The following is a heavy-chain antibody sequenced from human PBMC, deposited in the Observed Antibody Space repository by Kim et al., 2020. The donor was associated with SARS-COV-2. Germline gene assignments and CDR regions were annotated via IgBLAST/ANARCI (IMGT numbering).Heavy chain of an antibody. CDR1: GFTFSSYW. D-gene: IGHD6-13*01. CDR2: IKQDGSEK. CDR3: ARDSYSSSWYALDY. Sequence: GGSLRLSCAASGFTFSSYWMSWVRQAPGKGLEWVANIKQDGSEKYYVDSVKGRFTISRDNAKNSLYLQMNSLRAEDTAVYYCARDSYSSSWYALDYWGQGTLVTVSS. J-gene: IGHJ4*02. V-gene: IGHV3-7*01.